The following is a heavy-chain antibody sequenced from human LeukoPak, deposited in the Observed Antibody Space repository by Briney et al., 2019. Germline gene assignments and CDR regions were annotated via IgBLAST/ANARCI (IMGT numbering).Heavy chain of an antibody. D-gene: IGHD2-2*01. V-gene: IGHV4-4*02. Sequence: PSGTLSLTCAVSGGSISSNWWSWVRQPPGKGLEWIGEIYHSGSTNYNPSLKSRVTISVDRSKNQFSLKLSFVTAADTAVYYCARAGGCSTTSCDLDYWGQGTVVTVSS. CDR1: GGSISSNW. J-gene: IGHJ4*02. CDR3: ARAGGCSTTSCDLDY. CDR2: IYHSGST.